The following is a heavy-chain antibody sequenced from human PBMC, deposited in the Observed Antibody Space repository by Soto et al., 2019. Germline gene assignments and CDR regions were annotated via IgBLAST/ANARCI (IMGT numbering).Heavy chain of an antibody. Sequence: ASVKVSCKASGGTFSSYAISWVRQAPGQGLEWMGGIIPIFGTANYAQKFQGRVTITADESTSTAYMELSSLRSEDTAVYYCARFVAARPHYYYGMDVWGQGTTVTVSS. D-gene: IGHD6-6*01. CDR1: GGTFSSYA. V-gene: IGHV1-69*13. CDR2: IIPIFGTA. J-gene: IGHJ6*02. CDR3: ARFVAARPHYYYGMDV.